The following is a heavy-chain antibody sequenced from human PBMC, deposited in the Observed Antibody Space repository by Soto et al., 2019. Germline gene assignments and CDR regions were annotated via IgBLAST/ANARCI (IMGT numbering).Heavy chain of an antibody. CDR1: GGSISSYY. CDR2: IYYSGST. CDR3: ARLIIFGGDGVTYGMDV. D-gene: IGHD3-3*01. J-gene: IGHJ6*02. V-gene: IGHV4-59*01. Sequence: LSKTLSLTCTVSGGSISSYYWSWIRQPPGKGLEWIGYIYYSGSTNYNPSLKSRVTISVDTSKNQFSLKLSSVTAADTAVYYCARLIIFGGDGVTYGMDVWGQGTMV.